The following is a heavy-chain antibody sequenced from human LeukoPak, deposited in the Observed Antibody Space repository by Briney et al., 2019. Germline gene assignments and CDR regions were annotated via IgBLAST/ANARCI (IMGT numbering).Heavy chain of an antibody. CDR2: ISSSSSYI. V-gene: IGHV3-21*01. Sequence: NPGGSLRLSWAASGFTFSSYSMNWVRQAPGKGLEWVSSISSSSSYIYYADSVKGRFTISRDNAKNSLYLQMNSLRAEDTAVYYCARGEYYDSSGYYFLISNWFDPWGQGTLVTVSS. D-gene: IGHD3-22*01. CDR3: ARGEYYDSSGYYFLISNWFDP. CDR1: GFTFSSYS. J-gene: IGHJ5*02.